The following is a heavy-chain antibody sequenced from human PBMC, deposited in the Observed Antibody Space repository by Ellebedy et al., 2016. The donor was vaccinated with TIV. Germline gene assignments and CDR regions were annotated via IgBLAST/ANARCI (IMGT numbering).Heavy chain of an antibody. CDR3: AEGRSGWCYFDY. J-gene: IGHJ4*02. V-gene: IGHV4-34*01. CDR2: INQSGSA. D-gene: IGHD6-19*01. Sequence: SETLSLTCGVYGGSFTGYYYSWIRQPPGKGLEWIGEINQSGSAAYNPSLKGRVTLSADMSKNQFSLRLTSVTAADTAVYYCAEGRSGWCYFDYWGQGTLVTVSS. CDR1: GGSFTGYY.